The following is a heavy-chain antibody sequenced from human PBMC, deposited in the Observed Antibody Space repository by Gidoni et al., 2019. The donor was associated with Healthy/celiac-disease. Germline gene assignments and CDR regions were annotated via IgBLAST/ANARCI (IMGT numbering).Heavy chain of an antibody. CDR3: AKGANPAPYYYGMDV. CDR2: ISGSGGSK. CDR1: GFTFRSYA. V-gene: IGHV3-23*01. Sequence: EVQLLEPGGGLVQPGGSVRLSCAASGFTFRSYAMSWVRQAAGKGLAGGSAISGSGGSKYYADSVKGRFTISRNKSKNTLYLQMNSLRAEDTAVYYCAKGANPAPYYYGMDVWGQGTTVTVSS. J-gene: IGHJ6*02.